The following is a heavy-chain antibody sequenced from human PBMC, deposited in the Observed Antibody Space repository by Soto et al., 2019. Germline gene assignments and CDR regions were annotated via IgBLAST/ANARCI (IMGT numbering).Heavy chain of an antibody. CDR1: GFTFSSYA. Sequence: PGGSLRLSCAASGFTFSSYAMHWVRQAPGKGLEYVSAISSNGGSTYYANSVKGRFTISRDNSENTLYLQMSTLGVEDTAVYYCTRDVVHCSGGTCYGKPMDVWGKGTTVTVSS. CDR2: ISSNGGST. J-gene: IGHJ6*03. CDR3: TRDVVHCSGGTCYGKPMDV. V-gene: IGHV3-64*01. D-gene: IGHD2-15*01.